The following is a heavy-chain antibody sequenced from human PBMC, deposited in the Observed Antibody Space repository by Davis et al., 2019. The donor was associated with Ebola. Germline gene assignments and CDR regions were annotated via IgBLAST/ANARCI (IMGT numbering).Heavy chain of an antibody. CDR2: FNHIGST. V-gene: IGHV4-34*01. J-gene: IGHJ5*02. Sequence: SETLSLTCAVYGGSSSGYYWSWICQLPGKGLQWTGEFNHIGSTNSNPSFKTRVTIPSDIPKTQFSLKLSSVTAADTAVYYCARDRSGSNHPPLDPWGQGTLVTVSS. CDR3: ARDRSGSNHPPLDP. CDR1: GGSSSGYY. D-gene: IGHD1-26*01.